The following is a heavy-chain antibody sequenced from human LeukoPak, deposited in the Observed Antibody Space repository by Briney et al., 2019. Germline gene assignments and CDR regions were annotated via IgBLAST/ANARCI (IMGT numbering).Heavy chain of an antibody. CDR3: ARDSRSSTSRGHFDY. V-gene: IGHV3-33*01. CDR2: IWYDGTNK. CDR1: GFTFSSYG. J-gene: IGHJ4*02. Sequence: GGSLRLSCAASGFTFSSYGMHWVRQAPGKGLEWVTAIWYDGTNKNYADSVKGRFTISRDNSKNTLYLQMNSLRAEDTAVYYCARDSRSSTSRGHFDYWGQGTLVTVSS. D-gene: IGHD2-2*01.